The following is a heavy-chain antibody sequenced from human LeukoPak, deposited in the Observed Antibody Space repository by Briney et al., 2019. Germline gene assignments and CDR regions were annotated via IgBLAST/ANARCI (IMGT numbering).Heavy chain of an antibody. CDR1: GYGFTSYW. Sequence: GESLKISCKGSGYGFTSYWIGWVRQMPGKGLEWMGIIYPGDSDTRYSPSFQGQVTISADKSISTAYLQWSSLKASDTAMYYCARQPAPYSSSRAGFDYWGQGTLVTVSS. V-gene: IGHV5-51*01. CDR3: ARQPAPYSSSRAGFDY. D-gene: IGHD6-13*01. CDR2: IYPGDSDT. J-gene: IGHJ4*02.